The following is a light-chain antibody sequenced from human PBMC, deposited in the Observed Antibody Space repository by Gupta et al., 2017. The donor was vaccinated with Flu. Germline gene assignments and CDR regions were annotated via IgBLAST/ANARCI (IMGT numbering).Light chain of an antibody. Sequence: IVLTQSPATLYLCPGESATLSCRASQGVRSYLAWYQQKPGQAPRLIIDDASNTATGIPARFSGSGSGRDVTLTISSLEPEDFAIYYCQQRSTWPRLTFGGGTKVEIK. CDR1: QGVRSY. CDR3: QQRSTWPRLT. J-gene: IGKJ4*01. V-gene: IGKV3-11*02. CDR2: DAS.